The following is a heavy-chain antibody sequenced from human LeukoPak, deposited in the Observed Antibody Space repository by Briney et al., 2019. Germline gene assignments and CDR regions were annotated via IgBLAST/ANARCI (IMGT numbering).Heavy chain of an antibody. D-gene: IGHD4-11*01. CDR2: ISYAGSNK. J-gene: IGHJ3*02. CDR1: GFTFSSYA. V-gene: IGHV3-30-3*01. Sequence: GGSLRLSCAPSGFTFSSYAMHWVRQAPGKGLEWVAVISYAGSNKFYADSVRGRVTISRDNSKNTLYLQMNNLKIEDTAVYYCARGQHRVTYSDDAFDIWGQGTMVTVSS. CDR3: ARGQHRVTYSDDAFDI.